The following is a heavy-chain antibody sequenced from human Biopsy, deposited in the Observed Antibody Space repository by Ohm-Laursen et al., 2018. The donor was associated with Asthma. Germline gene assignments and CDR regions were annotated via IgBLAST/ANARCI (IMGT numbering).Heavy chain of an antibody. V-gene: IGHV3-11*06. CDR1: GFSLSDYY. J-gene: IGHJ4*02. Sequence: SLRLSCAAPGFSLSDYYMSWIRQAPGKGLEWVSYISWSSSYTNYADSVKGRFTISRDNAKNSLFLQMNSLRAEDTAVYYCARGGGRDLWGTYRYPWDYWGQGTLVTVSS. D-gene: IGHD3-16*02. CDR3: ARGGGRDLWGTYRYPWDY. CDR2: ISWSSSYT.